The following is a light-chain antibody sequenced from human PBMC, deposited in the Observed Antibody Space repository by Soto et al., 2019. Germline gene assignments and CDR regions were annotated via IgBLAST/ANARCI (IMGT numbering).Light chain of an antibody. J-gene: IGLJ1*01. Sequence: QSALTQPPSASGSPGQSVAISCTGTSSDVGGYNYVSWYQQHPGKAPKLMIYEVNNRPSGVPDRFSGSKSGNTASLTVSGHQAADDADYYCSSYAGSSNVFGTGTKVTVL. CDR3: SSYAGSSNV. V-gene: IGLV2-8*01. CDR2: EVN. CDR1: SSDVGGYNY.